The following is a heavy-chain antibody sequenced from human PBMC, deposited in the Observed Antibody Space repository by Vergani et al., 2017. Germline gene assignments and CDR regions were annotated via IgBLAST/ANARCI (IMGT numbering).Heavy chain of an antibody. CDR2: FEPEHGEV. J-gene: IGHJ4*02. CDR1: GYSLTELT. Sequence: QVQLVQSGSEVRKPGASVKVSCQVSGYSLTELTIHWVRQAPGKGLEWMGGFEPEHGEVTFAHHIQGRVTMTEDRSTDTAYMELSSLRPEDTALYYCAIVTDYYDRSGDYLDYWGQGTLVTVSS. D-gene: IGHD3-22*01. CDR3: AIVTDYYDRSGDYLDY. V-gene: IGHV1-24*01.